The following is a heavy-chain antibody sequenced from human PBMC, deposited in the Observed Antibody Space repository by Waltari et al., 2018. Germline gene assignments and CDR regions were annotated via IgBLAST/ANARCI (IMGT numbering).Heavy chain of an antibody. J-gene: IGHJ5*02. V-gene: IGHV4-61*02. D-gene: IGHD1-26*01. CDR1: GGSISSGSYY. CDR3: ARDVRGVESQWELLNWFDP. CDR2: IYTSGST. Sequence: QVQLQESGPGLVKPSQTLSLTCTVSGGSISSGSYYWSWIRQPAGKGLEWIGRIYTSGSTNSTPSLMIRVTISVDTSKNQFSLKLSSVTAADTAVYYCARDVRGVESQWELLNWFDPWGQGTLVTVSS.